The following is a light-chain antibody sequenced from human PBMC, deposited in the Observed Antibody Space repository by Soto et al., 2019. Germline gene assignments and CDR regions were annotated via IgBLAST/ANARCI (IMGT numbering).Light chain of an antibody. CDR3: QQSYNGPRT. Sequence: DIQMTQSPSSLSASVGDSVTITCRASQSISTNLNWYQQKPGKAPKLLIYAASSLQSGVPSRFSGSGSGTDFTLTISSLQPEDFAPYFFQQSYNGPRTFGPGTKVD. V-gene: IGKV1-39*01. CDR1: QSISTN. J-gene: IGKJ3*01. CDR2: AAS.